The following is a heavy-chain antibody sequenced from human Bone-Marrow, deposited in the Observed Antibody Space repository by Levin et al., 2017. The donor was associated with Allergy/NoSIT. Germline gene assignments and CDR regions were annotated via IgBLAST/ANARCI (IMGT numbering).Heavy chain of an antibody. V-gene: IGHV1-2*06. Sequence: ASVKVSCKTSGYTFSDHYIHWVRQAPGQPFEWMGRISPNSGGTNFAQKFHGRVAMTTDTSISTAYMELHGLTSDDTAIYHCARPDCTAATCYSLEFWGQGTLITVSS. CDR1: GYTFSDHY. D-gene: IGHD2-21*02. CDR3: ARPDCTAATCYSLEF. CDR2: ISPNSGGT. J-gene: IGHJ4*02.